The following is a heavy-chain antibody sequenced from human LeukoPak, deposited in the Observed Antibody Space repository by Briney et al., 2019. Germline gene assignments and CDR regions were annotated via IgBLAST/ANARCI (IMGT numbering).Heavy chain of an antibody. Sequence: GESLKISCKGSGYSFTNYWIAWVRQMPGKGLEWMGIIYPGDSDTRYSPSFQGQVTISADKSISTAYLQWSSLKASDTAMYCCARGGAYCTDDCYPRLDYWGQGTLVTVSS. CDR3: ARGGAYCTDDCYPRLDY. CDR2: IYPGDSDT. CDR1: GYSFTNYW. V-gene: IGHV5-51*01. D-gene: IGHD2-21*02. J-gene: IGHJ4*02.